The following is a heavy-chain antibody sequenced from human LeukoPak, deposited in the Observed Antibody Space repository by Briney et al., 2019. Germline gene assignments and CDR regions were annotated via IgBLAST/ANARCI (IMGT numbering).Heavy chain of an antibody. CDR3: ARDFSGYDDY. CDR1: GYTFSRYW. Sequence: GGSLRLSCAASGYTFSRYWIHWVRQAPGKGLVWVSRINTDGTITTYADSVKGRFTISRDNAKNILYLQVNSLRVEDTAVYYCARDFSGYDDYWGQGTLVTVSS. J-gene: IGHJ4*02. CDR2: INTDGTIT. V-gene: IGHV3-74*01. D-gene: IGHD3-22*01.